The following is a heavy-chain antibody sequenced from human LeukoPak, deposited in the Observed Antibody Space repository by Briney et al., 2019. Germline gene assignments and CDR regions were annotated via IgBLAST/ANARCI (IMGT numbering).Heavy chain of an antibody. Sequence: SETLSLTCNVSGYSISSGYYWAWIRQSPGKGLEWIGSIYHSGSTYSPSLKSRVTISIDTSRNQFSMNLNSVTAADTAVYYCAKGAGPPWFDPWGQGTLVTVSS. CDR3: AKGAGPPWFDP. CDR1: GYSISSGYY. J-gene: IGHJ5*02. D-gene: IGHD6-19*01. CDR2: IYHSGST. V-gene: IGHV4-38-2*02.